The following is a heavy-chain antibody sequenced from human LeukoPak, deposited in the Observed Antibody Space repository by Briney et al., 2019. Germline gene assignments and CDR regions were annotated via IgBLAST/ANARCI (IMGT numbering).Heavy chain of an antibody. V-gene: IGHV1-18*01. J-gene: IGHJ6*02. Sequence: GASVKVSFKASGYTFTSYGISWVRQAPGQGLEWMGWISAYNGNTNYAQKLQGRVTMTTDTSTSTAYMELRSLRSDDTAVYYCASVRAIFGVVIELSYGMDVWGQGTTVTVSS. CDR1: GYTFTSYG. CDR3: ASVRAIFGVVIELSYGMDV. D-gene: IGHD3-3*01. CDR2: ISAYNGNT.